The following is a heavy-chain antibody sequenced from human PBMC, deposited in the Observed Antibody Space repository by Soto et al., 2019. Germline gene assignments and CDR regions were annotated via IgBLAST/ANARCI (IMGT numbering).Heavy chain of an antibody. Sequence: QVQLVESGGGVVQPGRSLRLSCAASGFTFSSYGMHWVRQAPGKGLEWVAVIWYDGSNKYYADSVKGRFTISRDNSKNTLYLQMNSLRAEDTAVYYCARGVSNSRHAEYFQHWGQGTLVTVSS. CDR2: IWYDGSNK. CDR3: ARGVSNSRHAEYFQH. CDR1: GFTFSSYG. J-gene: IGHJ1*01. D-gene: IGHD2-21*01. V-gene: IGHV3-33*01.